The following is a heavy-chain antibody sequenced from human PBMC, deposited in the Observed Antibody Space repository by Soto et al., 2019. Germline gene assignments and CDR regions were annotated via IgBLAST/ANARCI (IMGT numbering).Heavy chain of an antibody. D-gene: IGHD3-10*01. CDR1: GGSINSHF. Sequence: SETLSLTCTVSGGSINSHFWSWIRQPPGKGLEWIGHIYYSGSTSYSPSLKSRVSISVDTSKNQFSLEVHSVTAADTAVYYCARAGTNMVQFNYWGQGTLVTVS. CDR3: ARAGTNMVQFNY. V-gene: IGHV4-59*11. CDR2: IYYSGST. J-gene: IGHJ4*02.